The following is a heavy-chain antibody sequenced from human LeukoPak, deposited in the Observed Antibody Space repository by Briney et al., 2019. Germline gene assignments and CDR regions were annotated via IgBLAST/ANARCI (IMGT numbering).Heavy chain of an antibody. J-gene: IGHJ4*02. CDR1: GFTFTRSA. CDR2: IVVGSANT. V-gene: IGHV1-58*02. D-gene: IGHD1-26*01. CDR3: AADQGIVGATTRGSLDY. Sequence: ASVKVSCKASGFTFTRSAMQWVRQARGQRLEWIGWIVVGSANTNYAQKFQERVTITRDMSTSTAYMELSSLRSDDTAVYYCAADQGIVGATTRGSLDYWGQGTLVTVSS.